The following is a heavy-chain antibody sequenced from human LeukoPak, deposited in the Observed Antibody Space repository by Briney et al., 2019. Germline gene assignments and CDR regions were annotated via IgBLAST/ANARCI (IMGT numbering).Heavy chain of an antibody. Sequence: GGSLRLSCAASGFTFSSYAMSWVRQAPGKGLEWVPVIYSGGSTFYADSVKGRFTISRDKSKNTLYLQMNSLRAEDTAVYYCARHESRGGWYGNADAFDIWGQGTMVTVSS. D-gene: IGHD6-19*01. CDR2: IYSGGST. CDR1: GFTFSSYA. CDR3: ARHESRGGWYGNADAFDI. V-gene: IGHV3-66*04. J-gene: IGHJ3*02.